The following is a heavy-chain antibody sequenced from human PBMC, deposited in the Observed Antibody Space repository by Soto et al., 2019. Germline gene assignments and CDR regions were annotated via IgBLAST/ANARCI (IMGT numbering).Heavy chain of an antibody. V-gene: IGHV4-59*11. Sequence: PSETLSLTCTVSGGSISPHYWSWIRQTPGKGLEWIGYIYYTGHANYNPSLKSRISFSVDASRNQFPLKVTSVTAADTAVYYCARLAKYTSGWSAFDYWGLGTLVTVSS. D-gene: IGHD6-19*01. CDR2: IYYTGHA. J-gene: IGHJ4*02. CDR1: GGSISPHY. CDR3: ARLAKYTSGWSAFDY.